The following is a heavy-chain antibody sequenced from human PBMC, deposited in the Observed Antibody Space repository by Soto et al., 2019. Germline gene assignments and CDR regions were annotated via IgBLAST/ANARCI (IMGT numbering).Heavy chain of an antibody. D-gene: IGHD3-3*02. V-gene: IGHV4-4*02. J-gene: IGHJ4*02. CDR3: AARHFWSRPWTDRRLDY. Sequence: SETLSLTCAFSGDSINSSHWWNWVRQPPEKGLEWIGQISHSGSTTYNPSLTSRVTISVDKSKNHFSLKLTSVTAADTAVYYCAARHFWSRPWTDRRLDYWGQGTLVTVSS. CDR1: GDSINSSHW. CDR2: ISHSGST.